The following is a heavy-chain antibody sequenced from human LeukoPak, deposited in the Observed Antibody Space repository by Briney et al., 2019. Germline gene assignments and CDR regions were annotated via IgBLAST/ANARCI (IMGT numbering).Heavy chain of an antibody. CDR3: ARESSLSLSAFDI. Sequence: GASVKVSCKASGYTFTGYYMHWVRQAPGQGLEWVGWINPNNGGTNYAQKFQGRVAMTRDTSISTAYMELSSLRSDDTAVYYCARESSLSLSAFDIWGQGTMVTVSS. CDR2: INPNNGGT. V-gene: IGHV1-2*02. CDR1: GYTFTGYY. J-gene: IGHJ3*02.